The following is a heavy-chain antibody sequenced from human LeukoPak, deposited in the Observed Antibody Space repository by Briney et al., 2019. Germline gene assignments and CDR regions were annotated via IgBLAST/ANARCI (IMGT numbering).Heavy chain of an antibody. D-gene: IGHD6-13*01. CDR3: ARDIAAAGTVPFDY. CDR2: IIPIFGIA. V-gene: IGHV1-69*04. Sequence: SVKVSCKASGGTFSSYAISWVRQAPGQGLEWMGRIIPIFGIANYAQKFQGRVTITADKSTSTAYMELSSLRSEDTAVYYCARDIAAAGTVPFDYWGQGTLVTVSS. CDR1: GGTFSSYA. J-gene: IGHJ4*02.